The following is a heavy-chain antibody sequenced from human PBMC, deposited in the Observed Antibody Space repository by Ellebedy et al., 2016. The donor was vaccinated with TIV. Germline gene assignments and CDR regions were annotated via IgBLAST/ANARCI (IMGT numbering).Heavy chain of an antibody. CDR3: ARPSIVGATTTVFDY. CDR1: GGTFSSYA. Sequence: SVKVSCXASGGTFSSYAISWVRQAPGQGLEWMGGIIPIFGTANYAQKFQGRVTITADESTSTAYMELSSLRSEDTAVYYCARPSIVGATTTVFDYWGQGTLVTVSS. CDR2: IIPIFGTA. D-gene: IGHD1-26*01. J-gene: IGHJ4*02. V-gene: IGHV1-69*13.